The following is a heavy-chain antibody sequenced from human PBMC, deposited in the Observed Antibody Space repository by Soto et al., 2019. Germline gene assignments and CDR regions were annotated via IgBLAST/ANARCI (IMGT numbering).Heavy chain of an antibody. Sequence: QAQLVQSGAEVKKPGASVKVSCKTSGYTFTAYYIHWVRQAPGQGLEWVGWINPKTGDTKYAQKFQGRATMTGDTSITTASMELGRLRSDDTAVYYCARQLAYCGGDCYTAPIDYWGQGTLVTVSS. CDR1: GYTFTAYY. CDR2: INPKTGDT. V-gene: IGHV1-2*02. D-gene: IGHD2-21*02. J-gene: IGHJ4*02. CDR3: ARQLAYCGGDCYTAPIDY.